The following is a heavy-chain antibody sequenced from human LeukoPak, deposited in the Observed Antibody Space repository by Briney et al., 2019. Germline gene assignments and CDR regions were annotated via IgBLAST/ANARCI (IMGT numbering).Heavy chain of an antibody. CDR1: GFTFSSYS. CDR3: AKKNGFGEGNAFDI. J-gene: IGHJ3*02. D-gene: IGHD3-10*01. Sequence: PGGSLRLSCAASGFTFSSYSMNWVRQAPVKGLEWVSSISSSSSYIYYADSVKGRFTISRDNAKNSLYLQMNSLRAEDTAVYYCAKKNGFGEGNAFDIWGQGTMATVSS. CDR2: ISSSSSYI. V-gene: IGHV3-21*01.